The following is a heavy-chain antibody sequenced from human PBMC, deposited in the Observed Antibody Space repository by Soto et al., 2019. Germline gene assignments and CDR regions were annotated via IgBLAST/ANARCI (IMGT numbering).Heavy chain of an antibody. D-gene: IGHD3-9*01. CDR3: ATSFRYFDN. Sequence: EVQLLESGGGLVLPGGSLRLSCAGSGFTPTTTPLSWVRQPPGKGLEWVTTISGTASRTYYVDSVKGRFFISRDNSKNTVTLQMNNLTVDDTAVYYFATSFRYFDNWGQGTRVTFSS. J-gene: IGHJ4*02. CDR1: GFTPTTTP. CDR2: ISGTASRT. V-gene: IGHV3-23*01.